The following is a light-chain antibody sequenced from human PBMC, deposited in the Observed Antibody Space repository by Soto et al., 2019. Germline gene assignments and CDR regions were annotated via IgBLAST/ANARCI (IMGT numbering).Light chain of an antibody. J-gene: IGKJ1*01. CDR1: QFLSSY. CDR3: HQRNK. V-gene: IGKV3-11*01. CDR2: DTS. Sequence: EIVLTQSPGTLSLSPGERATLSCRASQFLSSYLAWYQQKPGQPPRLLIYDTSNRATGIPARFSGSRSGTDFTLTISSLEPEDFGVYFCHQRNKFGQGTKVDIK.